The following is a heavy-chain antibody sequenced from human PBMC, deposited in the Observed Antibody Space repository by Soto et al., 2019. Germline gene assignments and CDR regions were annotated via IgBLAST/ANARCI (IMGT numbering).Heavy chain of an antibody. V-gene: IGHV1-69*01. J-gene: IGHJ4*02. Sequence: QVQLVQSGAEVKKPGSSVKVSCKAYGGTFSSYAISWVRQAPGQGLEWMGGIIPIFGTANYAQKFQGRVTITADESTSTAYRELSSLRSEDTAVYYCARGTYCSGGSCYFDYWGQGTLGTVSS. CDR2: IIPIFGTA. CDR3: ARGTYCSGGSCYFDY. D-gene: IGHD2-15*01. CDR1: GGTFSSYA.